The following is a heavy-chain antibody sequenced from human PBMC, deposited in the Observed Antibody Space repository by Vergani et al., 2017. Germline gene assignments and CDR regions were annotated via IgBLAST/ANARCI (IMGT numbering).Heavy chain of an antibody. CDR3: ARVMYRDEASTGYRLEGMDI. D-gene: IGHD3-9*01. CDR1: GGSFNTYY. V-gene: IGHV4-59*13. CDR2: IYSTVST. Sequence: QVQLEESGPGLVKPSETLSLTCTASGGSFNTYYWSWIRQSPGKGLEWIGYIYSTVSTNYNPSLNSRVTVSVDTSKNLFSLKLRSVTVADTAVYFCARVMYRDEASTGYRLEGMDIWGQGTTVNISS. J-gene: IGHJ6*02.